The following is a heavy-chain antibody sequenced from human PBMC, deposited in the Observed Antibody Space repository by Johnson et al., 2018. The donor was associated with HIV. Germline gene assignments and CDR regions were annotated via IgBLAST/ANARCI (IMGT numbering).Heavy chain of an antibody. CDR2: ISWNSGSI. V-gene: IGHV3-9*01. CDR3: AREYYYESPEAFDI. J-gene: IGHJ3*02. D-gene: IGHD3-22*01. Sequence: VQLVESGGGLVQPGRSLRLSCAASGFTFDDYAMHWVRQAPGKGLEWVSGISWNSGSIGYADSVKGRFTISRDNAKNSLYLQMNSLRAEDTAVYYCAREYYYESPEAFDIWGQGTMVTVSS. CDR1: GFTFDDYA.